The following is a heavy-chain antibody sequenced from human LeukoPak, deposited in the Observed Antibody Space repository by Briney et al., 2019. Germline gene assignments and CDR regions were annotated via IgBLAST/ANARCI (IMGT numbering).Heavy chain of an antibody. CDR1: GYTFSGYY. CDR3: ARGIAVEYAFDI. CDR2: INPNSGGT. V-gene: IGHV1-2*04. J-gene: IGHJ3*02. D-gene: IGHD6-19*01. Sequence: ASVKVSCKASGYTFSGYYMHGVRQAPGQGLEWMGWINPNSGGTNYAQKFQGWVTMTRDTSISTAYMELSRLRSDDTAVYYCARGIAVEYAFDIWGQGTMVTVSS.